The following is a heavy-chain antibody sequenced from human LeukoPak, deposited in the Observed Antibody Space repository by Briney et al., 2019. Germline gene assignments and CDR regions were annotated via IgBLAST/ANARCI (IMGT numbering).Heavy chain of an antibody. Sequence: PGGSPRLSCAASGFTFNSYWMSCVRQAPGRGREWVANINQDGSEKRYIDSVKGRFTISRDNAKNSLYLEMNSLRAADTAVYYCARYCGGDCYGLAVWGQGTAVTVSS. D-gene: IGHD2-21*01. CDR2: INQDGSEK. CDR3: ARYCGGDCYGLAV. J-gene: IGHJ6*02. V-gene: IGHV3-7*01. CDR1: GFTFNSYW.